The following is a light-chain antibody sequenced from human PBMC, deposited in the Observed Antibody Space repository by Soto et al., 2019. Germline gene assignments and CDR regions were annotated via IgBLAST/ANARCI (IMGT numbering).Light chain of an antibody. CDR1: QSISTW. J-gene: IGKJ3*01. Sequence: DIQMTQSPSTLSASVGDRVTITCRASQSISTWLAWYQQIPGKAPKLLIYKASSLASGVPSRFSGSGSGTDFTLTISSLQPDDFATYYCQQYNSYVFGPGTKVDI. CDR2: KAS. CDR3: QQYNSYV. V-gene: IGKV1-5*03.